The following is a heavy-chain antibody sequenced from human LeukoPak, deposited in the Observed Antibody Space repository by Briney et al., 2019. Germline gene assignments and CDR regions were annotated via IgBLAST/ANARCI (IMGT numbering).Heavy chain of an antibody. D-gene: IGHD6-19*01. V-gene: IGHV4-34*01. Sequence: PSETLSLTCAVYGGSINYYYWSWIRQPPGKGLEWIGEINHSGSTNYNPSLKSRVTISVDTSKKQCSVKLSSVTAADTAVYYCARLNIAVAGTSLWFDPWGQGTLVTVSS. J-gene: IGHJ5*02. CDR2: INHSGST. CDR3: ARLNIAVAGTSLWFDP. CDR1: GGSINYYY.